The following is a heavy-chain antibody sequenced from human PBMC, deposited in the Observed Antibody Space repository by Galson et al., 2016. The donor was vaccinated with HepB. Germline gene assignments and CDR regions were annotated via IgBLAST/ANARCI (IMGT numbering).Heavy chain of an antibody. V-gene: IGHV1-46*01. CDR1: GHIFTSYR. D-gene: IGHD3-22*01. J-gene: IGHJ6*02. CDR3: ARDYEGHGMAV. CDR2: INPSGGRT. Sequence: QSGAEVKKPGESLKTSCKASGHIFTSYRMHWVRQAPGQGLEWLGIINPSGGRTTYAQSFQGRVTMTRDTSTSTFYMELSSLRSEDTAVYYCARDYEGHGMAVWGQGTTVTVSS.